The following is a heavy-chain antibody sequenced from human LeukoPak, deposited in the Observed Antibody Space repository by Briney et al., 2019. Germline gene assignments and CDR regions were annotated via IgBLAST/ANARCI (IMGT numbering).Heavy chain of an antibody. CDR1: GGTFSSYA. Sequence: GASVEVSCKASGGTFSSYAISWVRQAPGQGLEWMGGIIPIFGTANYAQKFQGRVTITADESTSTAYMELSSLRSEDTALYYCARDVGDGYNPGDIWGQGTMVTVSS. CDR2: IIPIFGTA. J-gene: IGHJ3*02. D-gene: IGHD5-24*01. CDR3: ARDVGDGYNPGDI. V-gene: IGHV1-69*13.